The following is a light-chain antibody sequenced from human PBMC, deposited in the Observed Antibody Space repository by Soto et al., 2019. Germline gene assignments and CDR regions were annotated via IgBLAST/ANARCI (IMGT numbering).Light chain of an antibody. CDR1: HSVGSTF. Sequence: EIVLTQSPGTLSLSPGERATLSCRASHSVGSTFLTWYQQKPGQAPRLLMYGASTRATAIPARFSGSGSGTEFTLTISSLQSEDFTVYSCLQYGSSRWTFGQGTKVDI. V-gene: IGKV3-20*01. CDR2: GAS. J-gene: IGKJ1*01. CDR3: LQYGSSRWT.